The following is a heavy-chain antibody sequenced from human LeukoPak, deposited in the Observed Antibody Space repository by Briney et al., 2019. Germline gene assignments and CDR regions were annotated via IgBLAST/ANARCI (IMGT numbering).Heavy chain of an antibody. J-gene: IGHJ3*02. Sequence: GGSLRLSCAASGFTFSRFSMNWVRQAPGKGLEWVSSISSSGTYIYYADSVKGRFTISRDSAKNSLYLQMNSLRAEDTAVYYCARGYNNYGYVFDIWGQGTVVTVSS. CDR1: GFTFSRFS. CDR2: ISSSGTYI. CDR3: ARGYNNYGYVFDI. D-gene: IGHD4-11*01. V-gene: IGHV3-21*01.